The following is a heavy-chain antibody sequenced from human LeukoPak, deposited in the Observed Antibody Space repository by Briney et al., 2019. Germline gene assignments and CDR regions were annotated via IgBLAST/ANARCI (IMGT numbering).Heavy chain of an antibody. CDR2: INDSGSS. Sequence: SETLSLTCAVYGGSFGGYYWSWIRQPPGKGLEWIGEINDSGSSNYIPSLKSRVTISVDRSKNQFSLWLSSVTAADTAMYYCWLEKVVAAYFDSWGQGTLVAVSS. D-gene: IGHD2-15*01. V-gene: IGHV4-34*01. CDR1: GGSFGGYY. J-gene: IGHJ4*02. CDR3: WLEKVVAAYFDS.